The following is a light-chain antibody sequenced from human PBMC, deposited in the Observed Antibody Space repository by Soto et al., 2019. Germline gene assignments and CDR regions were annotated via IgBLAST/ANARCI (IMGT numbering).Light chain of an antibody. CDR2: GAS. CDR1: QSVSSSY. CDR3: HQYGSSPYP. V-gene: IGKV3-20*01. J-gene: IGKJ2*01. Sequence: EIVLTQSPGTLSLSPGERATLSCRASQSVSSSYLAWYQQKPGQAPRLLIYGASSRDTGITDRFSGSGYGTDFTLTISRLEPEDLAVYYCHQYGSSPYPFGQGTKLEIK.